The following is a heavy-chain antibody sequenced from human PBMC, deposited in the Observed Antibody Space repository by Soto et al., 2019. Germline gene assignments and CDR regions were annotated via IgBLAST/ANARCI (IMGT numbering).Heavy chain of an antibody. CDR2: ISAYNGNT. J-gene: IGHJ5*02. CDR3: ARDSPILAAAGTWSNWFDP. D-gene: IGHD6-13*01. V-gene: IGHV1-18*01. CDR1: GYTFTSYG. Sequence: GASVKVSCKASGYTFTSYGISWVRQAPGQGLEWMGWISAYNGNTNYAQKLKGRVTMTTDTSTSTAYMELRSLRSDDTAVYYCARDSPILAAAGTWSNWFDPWGQGTLVTVSS.